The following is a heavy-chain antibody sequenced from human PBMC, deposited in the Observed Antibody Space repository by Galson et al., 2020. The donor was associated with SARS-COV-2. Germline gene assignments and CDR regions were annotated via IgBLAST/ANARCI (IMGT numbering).Heavy chain of an antibody. J-gene: IGHJ4*02. CDR1: GGSISSGGYY. V-gene: IGHV4-31*03. D-gene: IGHD3-10*01. Sequence: SQTLSLTCTVSGGSISSGGYYWSWIRQHPGKGLEWIGYISYSGNSYYNPSLKSRVTVAVDTSRNQFSLKLGTVTAADPAVYYCARSRISMIQGVEYWGQGTLVTVSP. CDR3: ARSRISMIQGVEY. CDR2: ISYSGNS.